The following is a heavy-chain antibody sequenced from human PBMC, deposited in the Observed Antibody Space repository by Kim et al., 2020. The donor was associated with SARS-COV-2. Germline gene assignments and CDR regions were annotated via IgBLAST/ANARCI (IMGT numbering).Heavy chain of an antibody. Sequence: GGSLRLSCAASGFTFNEYAMSWVRQAPGKGLEWVSTISGSGITTFFADSVKGRFSISRDNSDNTVYLQMNSLRAEDTAVYYCAKAALERRQVGYYDFWGQGTLVTVSS. CDR3: AKAALERRQVGYYDF. D-gene: IGHD1-1*01. CDR1: GFTFNEYA. J-gene: IGHJ4*02. V-gene: IGHV3-23*01. CDR2: ISGSGITT.